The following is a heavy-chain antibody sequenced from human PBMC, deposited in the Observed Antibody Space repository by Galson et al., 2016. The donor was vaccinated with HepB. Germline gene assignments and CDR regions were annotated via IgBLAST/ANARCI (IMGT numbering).Heavy chain of an antibody. CDR1: GYDFTSYY. D-gene: IGHD1-26*01. V-gene: IGHV5-51*01. CDR2: IYPGGSDA. Sequence: QSGAEVTKPGESLKISCQASGYDFTSYYIDWVRQIPGKGLEWMGHIYPGGSDARYSPSFQGEVTMSVDKSLSTTYLQWNSLKASDTAIYYWARLSSVGLDSWGQGTLVTVSS. CDR3: ARLSSVGLDS. J-gene: IGHJ4*02.